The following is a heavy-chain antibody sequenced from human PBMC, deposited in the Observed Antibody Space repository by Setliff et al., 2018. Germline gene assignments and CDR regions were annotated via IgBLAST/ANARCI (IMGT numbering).Heavy chain of an antibody. D-gene: IGHD1-26*01. J-gene: IGHJ4*02. Sequence: PSETLSLTCTVSGGSISSSSYYWGWIRQPPGKGLEWVSVIYSGGSTYYADSVKGRFTISRDDADSSLYLYMNSLRVDDTAVYFCASRIGGSPYWGQGTLVTVSS. V-gene: IGHV3-53*01. CDR1: GGSISSSSYY. CDR3: ASRIGGSPY. CDR2: IYSGGST.